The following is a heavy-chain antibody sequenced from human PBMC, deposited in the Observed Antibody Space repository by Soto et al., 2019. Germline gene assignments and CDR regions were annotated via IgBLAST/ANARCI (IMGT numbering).Heavy chain of an antibody. CDR2: IYYSGST. D-gene: IGHD3-10*01. Sequence: SETLSLTCTVSGGSISSGGYYWSWIRQHPGKGLEWIGYIYYSGSTYYNPSLKSRVTISVDTSKNQFSLKLSSVTAADTAVYYCLRQGFGALHGLVDVWGQGTTVTVSS. J-gene: IGHJ6*02. V-gene: IGHV4-31*03. CDR3: LRQGFGALHGLVDV. CDR1: GGSISSGGYY.